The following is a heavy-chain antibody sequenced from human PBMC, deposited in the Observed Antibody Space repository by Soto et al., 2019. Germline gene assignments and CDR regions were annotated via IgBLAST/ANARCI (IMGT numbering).Heavy chain of an antibody. D-gene: IGHD2-21*01. V-gene: IGHV3-30*18. CDR1: GFTFSSYG. Sequence: PGGSLRLSCAASGFTFSSYGMHWVRQAPGKGLEWVAVISYDGSNKYYADSVKGRFTISRDNSKNTLYLQMNSLRAEDTAVYYCAKDDKGIPWFDPWGQGTLVTVSS. CDR2: ISYDGSNK. CDR3: AKDDKGIPWFDP. J-gene: IGHJ5*02.